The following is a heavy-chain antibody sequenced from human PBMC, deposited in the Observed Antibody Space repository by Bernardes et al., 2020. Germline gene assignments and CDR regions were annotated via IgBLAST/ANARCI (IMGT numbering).Heavy chain of an antibody. CDR3: ARGVYGDYVGGFDY. CDR2: IWYDGSNK. D-gene: IGHD4-17*01. J-gene: IGHJ4*02. V-gene: IGHV3-33*01. CDR1: GLTFRSYG. Sequence: GGSLRLSCAASGLTFRSYGMHWVRQAPGKGLEWVAVIWYDGSNKYYADSVKGRFTISRDNSKNTLYLQMNSLRAEDTAVYYCARGVYGDYVGGFDYWGQGTLVTVSS.